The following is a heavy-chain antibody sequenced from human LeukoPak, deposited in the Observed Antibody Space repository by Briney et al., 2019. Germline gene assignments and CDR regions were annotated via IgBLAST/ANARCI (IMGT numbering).Heavy chain of an antibody. CDR3: ARDHGKRRDYGDYVGWFDP. J-gene: IGHJ5*02. V-gene: IGHV3-48*03. CDR2: ISSSGSTI. Sequence: PGGSLRLSCAASGFTFSSYEMNWVRQAPGKGLEWVSYISSSGSTIYYADSVEGRFTISRDNAKNSLYLQVNSLRAEDTAVYYCARDHGKRRDYGDYVGWFDPWGQGTLVTVSS. CDR1: GFTFSSYE. D-gene: IGHD4-17*01.